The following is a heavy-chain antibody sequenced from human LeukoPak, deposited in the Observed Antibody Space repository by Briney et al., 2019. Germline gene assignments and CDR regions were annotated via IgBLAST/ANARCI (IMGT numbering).Heavy chain of an antibody. CDR1: GLTFSSYS. D-gene: IGHD2-15*01. CDR2: ISSSSTI. CDR3: ARARASGRSGFDY. V-gene: IGHV3-48*02. J-gene: IGHJ4*02. Sequence: GGSLRLSCAASGLTFSSYSMNWVRQAPGKGLEWVSYISSSSTIYYADSVKGRFTISRDNAKNSLYLQMNSLRDEDTAVYYCARARASGRSGFDYWGQGTLVTVSS.